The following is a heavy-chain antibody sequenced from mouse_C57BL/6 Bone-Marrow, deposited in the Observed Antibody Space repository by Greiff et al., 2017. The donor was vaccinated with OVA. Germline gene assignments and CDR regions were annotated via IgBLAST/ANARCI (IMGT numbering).Heavy chain of an antibody. V-gene: IGHV1-15*01. J-gene: IGHJ3*01. D-gene: IGHD1-1*01. CDR2: IDPETGGT. Sequence: QVQLQQSGAELVRPGASVTLSCKASGYTFTDYEMHWVKQTPVHGLEWIGAIDPETGGTAYNQKFKGKAILTADKSSSTAYMELRSLTSEDSAVYYCTRWVPYGSSWGFAYWGQGTLVTVSA. CDR1: GYTFTDYE. CDR3: TRWVPYGSSWGFAY.